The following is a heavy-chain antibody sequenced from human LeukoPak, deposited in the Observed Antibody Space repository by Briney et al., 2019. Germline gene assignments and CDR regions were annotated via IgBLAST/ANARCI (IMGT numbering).Heavy chain of an antibody. CDR2: ISGSGGST. V-gene: IGHV3-23*01. J-gene: IGHJ4*02. Sequence: GGSLRLSCAASGFTFSSYAMSWVPQAPGKGLEWVSAISGSGGSTYYADSVKGRFTISRDNSKNTLYLQMNSLRAEDTAVYYCAKDGELRFLEWFTYFDYWGQGTLVTVSS. D-gene: IGHD3-3*01. CDR3: AKDGELRFLEWFTYFDY. CDR1: GFTFSSYA.